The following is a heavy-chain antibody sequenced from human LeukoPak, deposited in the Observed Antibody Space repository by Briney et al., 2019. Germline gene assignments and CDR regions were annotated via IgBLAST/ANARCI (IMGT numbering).Heavy chain of an antibody. J-gene: IGHJ4*02. Sequence: GASVKVSCKVSGYTLTELSMHWVRQAPGKGLEWMGGFDPEDGETIYAQKFQGRVTMTEDTSTDTAYMELSSLRSEDTAVYYCATDLPTYYSDSSGYYGYWVQGTLVTVSS. V-gene: IGHV1-24*01. CDR3: ATDLPTYYSDSSGYYGY. CDR2: FDPEDGET. CDR1: GYTLTELS. D-gene: IGHD3-22*01.